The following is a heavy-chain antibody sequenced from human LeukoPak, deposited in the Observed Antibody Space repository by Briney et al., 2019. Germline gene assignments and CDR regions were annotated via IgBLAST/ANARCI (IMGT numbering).Heavy chain of an antibody. CDR3: TRNEV. Sequence: PGGSLRLSCAGSGFTFSGYWMSWVRQAPGKGLEWVANIKQDGSNKYYVDSVKGRFTISRDNAKNSLSLQMNSLRAEDTGVYYCTRNEVWGQGTLVIVSS. CDR1: GFTFSGYW. D-gene: IGHD1-1*01. J-gene: IGHJ4*02. V-gene: IGHV3-7*01. CDR2: IKQDGSNK.